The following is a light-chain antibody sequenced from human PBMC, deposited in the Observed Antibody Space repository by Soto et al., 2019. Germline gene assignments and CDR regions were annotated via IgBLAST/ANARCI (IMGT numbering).Light chain of an antibody. CDR1: QSVSSSY. J-gene: IGKJ2*01. Sequence: EIVLTQSPGTLSLSPGERATLSCRASQSVSSSYLAWYQQKPGQAPRLLIYGASSRATGIPDRFSGSGSGTDLTLTISRLEPEDFAVYYCQQYGSSPPYNFGQGTKLEIK. V-gene: IGKV3-20*01. CDR2: GAS. CDR3: QQYGSSPPYN.